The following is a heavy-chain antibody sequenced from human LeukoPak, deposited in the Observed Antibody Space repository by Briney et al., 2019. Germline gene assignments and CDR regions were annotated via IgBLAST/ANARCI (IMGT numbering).Heavy chain of an antibody. J-gene: IGHJ4*02. CDR1: GLTFGDYA. D-gene: IGHD3-3*01. CDR3: TRGGRFRGYFDY. CDR2: IRSKAYGGTT. V-gene: IGHV3-49*04. Sequence: PGRSLRLSCTASGLTFGDYAMSWVRQAPGKGLEWVGFIRSKAYGGTTEYAASVKGRFTISRDDSKSIAYLQMNSLKTEDTAVYYCTRGGRFRGYFDYWGQGTLVTVSS.